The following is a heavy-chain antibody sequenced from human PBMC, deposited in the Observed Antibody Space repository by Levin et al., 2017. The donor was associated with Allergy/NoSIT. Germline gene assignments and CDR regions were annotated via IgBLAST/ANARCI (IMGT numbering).Heavy chain of an antibody. CDR1: GFTFGSYA. CDR2: IYASADSI. D-gene: IGHD5-12*01. V-gene: IGHV3-23*01. Sequence: GESLKISCAASGFTFGSYAMSWVRQAPGKGLEWVSAIYASADSIYYSDSVKGRFTISRDSSKNTLYLHMNSLRAEDTAVYYCARSSRGYGTFDYWGQGTLVTVSS. J-gene: IGHJ4*02. CDR3: ARSSRGYGTFDY.